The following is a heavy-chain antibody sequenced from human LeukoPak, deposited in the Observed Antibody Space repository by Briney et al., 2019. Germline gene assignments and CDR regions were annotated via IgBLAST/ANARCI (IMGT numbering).Heavy chain of an antibody. D-gene: IGHD3-10*01. Sequence: ASVKVSCKASGYTFTGYYMHWVRQAPGQGLEWMGWINPNSGGTNYAQKLQGGVTMTRDTSISTAYMELSRLRSDDTAVYYCANLGHSGSYSDYWGQGTLVTVSS. J-gene: IGHJ4*02. CDR1: GYTFTGYY. CDR2: INPNSGGT. CDR3: ANLGHSGSYSDY. V-gene: IGHV1-2*02.